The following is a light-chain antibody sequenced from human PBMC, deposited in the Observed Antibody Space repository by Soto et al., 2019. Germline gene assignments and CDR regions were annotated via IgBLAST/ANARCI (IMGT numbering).Light chain of an antibody. Sequence: QAVLTQEPSLTVSPGETVTLTCGSSTGAVTSGHSPYWIQQKPDHAPRTLIYDTSNKHSWTPARFSGSLLGGKAALTLSGAQPEDEADYYCSLFYGAPRVFGGGTKLTVL. CDR2: DTS. V-gene: IGLV7-46*01. CDR1: TGAVTSGHS. J-gene: IGLJ3*02. CDR3: SLFYGAPRV.